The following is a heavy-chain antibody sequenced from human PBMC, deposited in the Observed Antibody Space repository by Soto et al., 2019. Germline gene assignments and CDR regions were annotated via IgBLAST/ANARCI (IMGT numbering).Heavy chain of an antibody. J-gene: IGHJ4*02. Sequence: QVQLVQSGPEVKKPGASVKVSCKASGYTFTNHGISWVRQAPGQGLEWVGWISGYNANTKYAQKFQGSVTMSTDTATNTAYIELRSMRSYDTDVYYCARDFYPMAYYFDYWGQVTMVNVYS. CDR2: ISGYNANT. V-gene: IGHV1-18*04. CDR3: ARDFYPMAYYFDY. D-gene: IGHD3-10*01. CDR1: GYTFTNHG.